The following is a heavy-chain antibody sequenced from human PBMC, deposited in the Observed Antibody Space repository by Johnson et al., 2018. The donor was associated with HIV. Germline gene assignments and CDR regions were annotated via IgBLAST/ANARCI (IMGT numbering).Heavy chain of an antibody. D-gene: IGHD3-10*01. CDR1: GFTFYDYA. CDR2: TTWNGGNT. J-gene: IGHJ3*02. V-gene: IGHV3-20*04. Sequence: EVQLVESGGGLVQPGRSLRLSCAASGFTFYDYAMHWVRQGPGKGLEWVSGTTWNGGNTGYVDSVKGQFIISRDNAKNSLYLQMNSLRAEDTALYYCARGKWRGGSGTDDVFDIWGQGTMVTVS. CDR3: ARGKWRGGSGTDDVFDI.